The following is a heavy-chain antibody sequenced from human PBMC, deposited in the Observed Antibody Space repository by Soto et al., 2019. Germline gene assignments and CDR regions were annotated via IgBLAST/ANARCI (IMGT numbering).Heavy chain of an antibody. CDR3: APANY. J-gene: IGHJ4*02. V-gene: IGHV1-69*13. CDR2: IIPIFGTG. CDR1: GGTFRSYA. Sequence: ASVKVSCKASGGTFRSYAISWVRLAPGQGLEWMGGIIPIFGTGNYAQKFQGRVTITADESTSTAYMEMSSLRSEDTAVYYCAPANYWGQGTLVTVSS.